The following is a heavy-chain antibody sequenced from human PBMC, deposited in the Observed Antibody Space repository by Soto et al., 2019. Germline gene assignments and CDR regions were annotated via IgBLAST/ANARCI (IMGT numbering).Heavy chain of an antibody. CDR1: GFTFSSYA. CDR2: ISGSGGRT. D-gene: IGHD6-19*01. Sequence: EVQLLESGGGLVQPGGSLRLSCAASGFTFSSYAMSWVRQAPGKGLEWVSAISGSGGRTYYADSVKGRFTISRGNSKNSLYLQMNSLRAEDTAVYYCAKYSSGWYYPFDYWGQGTLVTVSS. J-gene: IGHJ4*02. CDR3: AKYSSGWYYPFDY. V-gene: IGHV3-23*01.